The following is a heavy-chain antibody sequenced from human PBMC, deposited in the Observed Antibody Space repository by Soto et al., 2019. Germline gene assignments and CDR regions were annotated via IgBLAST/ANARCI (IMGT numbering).Heavy chain of an antibody. Sequence: PSETLSLTCAVSGGSISSGGYSWSWIRQPPGKGLEWIGYIYHSGSTYYNPSLKSRVTISVDRSKNQFSLKLSSVTAADTAVYYCARDSMVRGVIIIPGAFDIWGQGTMVTVSS. CDR1: GGSISSGGYS. V-gene: IGHV4-30-2*01. CDR3: ARDSMVRGVIIIPGAFDI. J-gene: IGHJ3*02. CDR2: IYHSGST. D-gene: IGHD3-10*01.